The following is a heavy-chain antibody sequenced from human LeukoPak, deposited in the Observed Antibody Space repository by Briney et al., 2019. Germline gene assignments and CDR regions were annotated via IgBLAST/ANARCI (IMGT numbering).Heavy chain of an antibody. D-gene: IGHD1-1*01. V-gene: IGHV4-39*01. J-gene: IGHJ4*02. Sequence: PSETLSLTCTVSGGSISSSSYYWGWIRQPPGKGLEWIGSTYYSGSTYYNPSLKSRVSISVDTSKNQFSLKLSSVTAADTAVYYCASLLENFDYWGQGTLVTVSS. CDR1: GGSISSSSYY. CDR3: ASLLENFDY. CDR2: TYYSGST.